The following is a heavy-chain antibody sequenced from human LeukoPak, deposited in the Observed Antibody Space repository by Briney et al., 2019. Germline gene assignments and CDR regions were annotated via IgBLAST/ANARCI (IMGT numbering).Heavy chain of an antibody. D-gene: IGHD3-22*01. CDR2: ISAYNGNT. V-gene: IGHV1-18*01. Sequence: ASVKVSCKASGGTFSSYAISWVRQAPGQGLEWMGWISAYNGNTNYAQKFQGRVTMTTDTSTNTAYMELRSLRSVDTAVYYCARVGKYYYDSSGYDYWGQGTLVTVSS. CDR1: GGTFSSYA. J-gene: IGHJ4*02. CDR3: ARVGKYYYDSSGYDY.